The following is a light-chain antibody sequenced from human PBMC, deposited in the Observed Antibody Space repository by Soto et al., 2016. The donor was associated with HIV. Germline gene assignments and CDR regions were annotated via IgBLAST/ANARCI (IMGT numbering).Light chain of an antibody. CDR2: DDT. J-gene: IGLJ2*01. V-gene: IGLV3-21*03. CDR1: NIGSKS. CDR3: QVWDSYSDHVV. Sequence: SYELTQPPSVSVAPGKTARITCGGNNIGSKSVHWYQQKPGQAPLLVVYDDTDRPSGIPETFSGSNSGNTATLTISRVEVGDEADYYCQVWDSYSDHVVFGGGTRLTVL.